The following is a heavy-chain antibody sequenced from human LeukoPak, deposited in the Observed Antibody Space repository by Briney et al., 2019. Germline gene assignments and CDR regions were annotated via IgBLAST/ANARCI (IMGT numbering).Heavy chain of an antibody. D-gene: IGHD3-22*01. V-gene: IGHV1-24*01. CDR3: ATVLRLFDAFDI. CDR1: GYTLTELS. J-gene: IGHJ3*02. Sequence: ASVKVSCKVSGYTLTELSMHWVRQAPGKGLEWMGGFDPEDGETIYAQKFQGRVTMTEDTSTDTAYMELSSLRSEDTAVYYCATVLRLFDAFDIWGQGTMVTVSS. CDR2: FDPEDGET.